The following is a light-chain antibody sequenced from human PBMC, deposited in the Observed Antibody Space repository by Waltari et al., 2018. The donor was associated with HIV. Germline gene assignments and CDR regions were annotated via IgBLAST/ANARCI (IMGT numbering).Light chain of an antibody. J-gene: IGKJ2*01. CDR3: QQSKTFPLD. CDR2: AAS. CDR1: QDIARW. V-gene: IGKV1-12*01. Sequence: DIQMTQSPSSVSAFVGDRVTITCRASQDIARWLAWYQQKPGKAPKLLIYAASSLHSGVPSRFSGNGSGTDFTLTISSLQPVDSATYYCQQSKTFPLDFGQGSKLEI.